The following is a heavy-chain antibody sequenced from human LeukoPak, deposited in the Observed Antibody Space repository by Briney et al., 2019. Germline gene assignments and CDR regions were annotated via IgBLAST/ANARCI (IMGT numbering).Heavy chain of an antibody. V-gene: IGHV4-39*01. J-gene: IGHJ5*02. CDR3: ARHGLSSFHSSKA. Sequence: PSETLSLTRTVSVGSLSSSSYYWGWIRHPPGKGLVWIGSIYYSGSTYYNPSFKGRVTISVDTSKDQSSLKLSSVTAADTAVYYSARHGLSSFHSSKAWGQGTLVTVSS. D-gene: IGHD1-26*01. CDR1: VGSLSSSSYY. CDR2: IYYSGST.